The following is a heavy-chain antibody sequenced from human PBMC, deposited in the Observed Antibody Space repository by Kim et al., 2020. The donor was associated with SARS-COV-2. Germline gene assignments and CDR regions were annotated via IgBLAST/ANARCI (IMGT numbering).Heavy chain of an antibody. CDR2: IDSDGRGS. CDR3: MRDNRQPGDL. V-gene: IGHV3-74*01. CDR1: GFAFSQYW. Sequence: GGSLRLSCAASGFAFSQYWMHWVRQAPGQGLVWVSQIDSDGRGSSYADAVQGRFTTSRDNAKYTLYLQMNSLRVEDTAMYYCMRDNRQPGDLWGQGTRDSVST. J-gene: IGHJ3*01. D-gene: IGHD5-18*01.